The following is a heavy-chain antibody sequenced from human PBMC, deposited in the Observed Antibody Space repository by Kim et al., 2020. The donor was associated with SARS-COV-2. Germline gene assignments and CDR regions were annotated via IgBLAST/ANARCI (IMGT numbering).Heavy chain of an antibody. CDR2: IYYSGST. V-gene: IGHV4-59*13. Sequence: ETLSLTCTVSGGSISSYYWSWIRQPPGKGLEWIGYIYYSGSTNYNPSLKSRVTISVDTSKNQFSLKLSSVTAADTAVYYCASGKRTIFGVVTIPTFDYWGQGTLVTVSS. D-gene: IGHD3-3*01. CDR1: GGSISSYY. J-gene: IGHJ4*02. CDR3: ASGKRTIFGVVTIPTFDY.